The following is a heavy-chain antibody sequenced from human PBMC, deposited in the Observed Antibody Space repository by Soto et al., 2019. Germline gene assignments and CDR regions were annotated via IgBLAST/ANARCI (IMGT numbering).Heavy chain of an antibody. CDR2: ISYDGSNK. J-gene: IGHJ4*02. V-gene: IGHV3-30-3*01. CDR3: ASGSYYYDSSGYYY. CDR1: GFTFSSYA. D-gene: IGHD3-22*01. Sequence: GGSLRLSCAASGFTFSSYAMHWVRQAPGKGLEWVAVISYDGSNKYYADSVKGRFTISRDNSKNTLYLQMNSLRAEDTAVYYCASGSYYYDSSGYYYQGQGTLVTVSS.